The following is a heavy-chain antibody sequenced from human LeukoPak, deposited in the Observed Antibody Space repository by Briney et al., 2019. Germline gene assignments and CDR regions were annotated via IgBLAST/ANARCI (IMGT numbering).Heavy chain of an antibody. J-gene: IGHJ4*02. CDR3: ARGDYSSHTL. D-gene: IGHD4-11*01. V-gene: IGHV3-74*01. Sequence: AGGSLRLSCAASGFTFSSYWMHWVRQSPGKGLVWVSRIKTDGSDTYYADSVRGRFTISRDSAKNTLYLQMDSLRAEDTAVYFCARGDYSSHTLWGQGTLVTVSS. CDR1: GFTFSSYW. CDR2: IKTDGSDT.